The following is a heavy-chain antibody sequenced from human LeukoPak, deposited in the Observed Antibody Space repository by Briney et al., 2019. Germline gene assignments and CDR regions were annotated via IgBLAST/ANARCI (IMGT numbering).Heavy chain of an antibody. J-gene: IGHJ3*02. D-gene: IGHD5-12*01. CDR3: ARGGYGHGFDI. CDR2: VDSDGSDT. V-gene: IGHV3-74*01. CDR1: GFSFTNYW. Sequence: GGSLRLSCVASGFSFTNYWMHWVRQAPGKGLVWVSRVDSDGSDTIYADSVRGRFTIPRDNAKNTVFLQMNSLRVEDTAVYYCARGGYGHGFDIWGQGTMVTVSS.